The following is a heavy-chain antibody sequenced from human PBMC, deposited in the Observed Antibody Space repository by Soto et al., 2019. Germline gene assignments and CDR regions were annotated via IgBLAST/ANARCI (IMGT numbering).Heavy chain of an antibody. J-gene: IGHJ6*02. CDR1: GYSFTSYW. CDR3: ARVHTIKDYYYYGMDV. V-gene: IGHV5-10-1*01. D-gene: IGHD5-12*01. Sequence: GESLKISCKGSGYSFTSYWISWVRQMPGKGLEWMGRIDPSDSYTNYSPSFQGHVTISADKSISTAYLQWSSLKASDTAMYYCARVHTIKDYYYYGMDVWGQGTTVTVSS. CDR2: IDPSDSYT.